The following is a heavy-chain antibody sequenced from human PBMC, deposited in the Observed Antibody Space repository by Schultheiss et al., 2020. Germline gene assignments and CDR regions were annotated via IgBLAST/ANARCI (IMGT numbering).Heavy chain of an antibody. CDR2: ISSSSSYT. J-gene: IGHJ4*02. V-gene: IGHV3-11*03. CDR3: GASGGSGSSIDY. Sequence: AGSLRLSCAASGFTFSHYYMSWIRQAPGKGLEWVSYISSSSSYTNYADSVKGRFTISRDNAKNSLYLQMNSLRAEDTAVYYCGASGGSGSSIDYWGQGTLVTVSS. D-gene: IGHD3-10*01. CDR1: GFTFSHYY.